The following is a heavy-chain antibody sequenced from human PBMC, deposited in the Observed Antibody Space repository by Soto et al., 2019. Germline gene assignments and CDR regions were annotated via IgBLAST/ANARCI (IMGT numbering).Heavy chain of an antibody. J-gene: IGHJ4*02. V-gene: IGHV3-30*18. CDR2: ISHDGRNK. Sequence: QVQLVESGGGVVQPGRSLRLSCEGSGFIFGKYDMYWVRQAPGKGLEWVTKISHDGRNKDYDDSVQGRFTISRDNSRDTMYLEMTSLRPEDTAIYSCAKGRLPWWSQGMDFWGQGTLVTVSA. CDR1: GFIFGKYD. D-gene: IGHD2-8*02. CDR3: AKGRLPWWSQGMDF.